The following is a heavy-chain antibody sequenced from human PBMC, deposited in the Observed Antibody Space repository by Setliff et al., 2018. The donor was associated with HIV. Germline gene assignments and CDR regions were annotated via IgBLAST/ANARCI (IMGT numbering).Heavy chain of an antibody. D-gene: IGHD3-10*01. V-gene: IGHV1-46*01. CDR1: GYTFSSYY. CDR3: ARGSDSGSYSYYYGMDV. J-gene: IGHJ6*02. CDR2: INPSGGST. Sequence: ASVKVSCKASGYTFSSYYMHWVRQAPGQGLEWMGIINPSGGSTAYPQKFQGRVTMTRDTSTSTAYMELNSLRSEDSAVYYCARGSDSGSYSYYYGMDVWGQGTTVTVSS.